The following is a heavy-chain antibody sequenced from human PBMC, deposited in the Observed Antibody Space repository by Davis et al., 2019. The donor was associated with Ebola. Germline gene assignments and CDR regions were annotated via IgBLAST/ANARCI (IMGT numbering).Heavy chain of an antibody. CDR2: ISHHSGYT. D-gene: IGHD5-18*01. Sequence: MPGGSLRLSCAVYGGSFSDYFWSWIRQPPEKGLEWIGEISHHSGYTNYNPSLRSRVTISVDTSKNQFSLKLSSVTAADTAVYYCARDRGGVDTAMVWDWYFDLWGRGTLVTVSS. CDR3: ARDRGGVDTAMVWDWYFDL. CDR1: GGSFSDYF. V-gene: IGHV4-34*01. J-gene: IGHJ2*01.